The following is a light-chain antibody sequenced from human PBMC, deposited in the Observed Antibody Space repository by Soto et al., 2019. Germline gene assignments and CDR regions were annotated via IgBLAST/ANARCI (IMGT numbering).Light chain of an antibody. CDR3: SSYTSGSTYV. CDR2: EVS. CDR1: SSDVGGYGY. J-gene: IGLJ1*01. Sequence: QSALTQPASVSGSPGQSITISCTGTSSDVGGYGYVSWYQQHPGKVPKLMIYEVSNRPSGVSNRFSGSKSGNTASLTISGLQAEDEADYYCSSYTSGSTYVLGTGTKLTVL. V-gene: IGLV2-14*01.